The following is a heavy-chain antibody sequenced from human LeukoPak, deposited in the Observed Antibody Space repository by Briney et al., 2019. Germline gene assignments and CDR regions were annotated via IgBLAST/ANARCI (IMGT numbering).Heavy chain of an antibody. CDR3: ARVYYDYVWGSYPRQRGCWFDP. CDR2: IYTSGSN. D-gene: IGHD3-16*02. CDR1: GGSISSYY. J-gene: IGHJ5*02. Sequence: SETLSLTCTVSGGSISSYYWSWIRQPAGKGLEWIGRIYTSGSNNYNPSLKSRVTMSVDTSKNQFSLKLSSVTAADTAVYYCARVYYDYVWGSYPRQRGCWFDPWGQGTLVTVSS. V-gene: IGHV4-4*07.